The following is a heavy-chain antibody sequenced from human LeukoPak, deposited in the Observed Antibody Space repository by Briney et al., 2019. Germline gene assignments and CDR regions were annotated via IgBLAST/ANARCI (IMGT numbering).Heavy chain of an antibody. D-gene: IGHD3-22*01. CDR3: ARAAGIYYDSSGYYSGEVYNWFDP. J-gene: IGHJ5*02. V-gene: IGHV4-4*07. CDR1: GGSINSYY. CDR2: IYNSGRT. Sequence: PSETLSLTCTVSGGSINSYYWSWIRQPAGKGLEWIGRIYNSGRTNYNPSLKSRVTMSVDTSKNQFSLKLSSVTAADTAVYYCARAAGIYYDSSGYYSGEVYNWFDPWGQGTLVTVSS.